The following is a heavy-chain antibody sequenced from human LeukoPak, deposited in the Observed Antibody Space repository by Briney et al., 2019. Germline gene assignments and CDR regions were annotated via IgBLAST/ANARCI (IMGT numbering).Heavy chain of an antibody. CDR1: GFSFNTYW. CDR3: ARGGGRYGGAY. V-gene: IGHV3-7*03. CDR2: IKEDGSEK. J-gene: IGHJ4*02. Sequence: GGSLRLSCAASGFSFNTYWMSWVRQTPGKGLEWVANIKEDGSEKYYVDSVRGRFTISRDNAKNSPYLQMNSLRAEDTGVYFCARGGGRYGGAYWGQGTLVTVSS. D-gene: IGHD4-23*01.